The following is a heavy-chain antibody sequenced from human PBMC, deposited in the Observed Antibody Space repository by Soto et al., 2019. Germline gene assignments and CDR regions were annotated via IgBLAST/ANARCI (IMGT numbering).Heavy chain of an antibody. CDR1: SGSITSSNW. D-gene: IGHD5-12*01. CDR2: VSHTGST. J-gene: IGHJ4*02. CDR3: ARNRYGGYDFDY. Sequence: QVQLQESGPGLVKPSGTLSLTCAVSSGSITSSNWWSWVRQPPGKGLEWIGEVSHTGSTNYIPPLKSRVTISVDKSRNQFSLRLSSVTAADTAVYYCARNRYGGYDFDYWGQGTLVTVSS. V-gene: IGHV4-4*02.